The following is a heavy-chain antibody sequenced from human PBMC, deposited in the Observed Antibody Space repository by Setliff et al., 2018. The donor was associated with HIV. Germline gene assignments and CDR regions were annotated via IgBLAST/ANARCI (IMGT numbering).Heavy chain of an antibody. CDR3: ARASRWGSIPFDY. Sequence: SETLSLPCTVSGGSISTGGYYWSWIRQHPGKGLEWIGYIYNSGGTYYNPSLKSRITMSIDTSKNQFSLKLNSVTAADTAVYFCARASRWGSIPFDYWGQGTLVTVSS. V-gene: IGHV4-31*03. CDR1: GGSISTGGYY. CDR2: IYNSGGT. J-gene: IGHJ4*02. D-gene: IGHD2-21*01.